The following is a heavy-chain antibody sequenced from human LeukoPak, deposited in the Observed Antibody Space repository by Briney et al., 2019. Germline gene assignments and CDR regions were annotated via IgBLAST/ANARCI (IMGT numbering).Heavy chain of an antibody. J-gene: IGHJ4*02. CDR2: IIGSGGST. Sequence: PGGSLRLSCAASGFTFGSYSMSWVRQAPGKGLEWVSAIIGSGGSTFYADSVKGRFTISRDNSKNTLYLQMDSLRAEDTAVYYCASSQLDYGEPYFDYWGQGTLVTVSS. CDR3: ASSQLDYGEPYFDY. CDR1: GFTFGSYS. V-gene: IGHV3-23*01. D-gene: IGHD4-17*01.